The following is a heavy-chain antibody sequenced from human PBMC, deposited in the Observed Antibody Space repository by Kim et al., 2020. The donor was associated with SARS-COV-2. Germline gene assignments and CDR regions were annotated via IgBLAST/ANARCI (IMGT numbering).Heavy chain of an antibody. CDR3: ARRGSDISTGYYNWFDP. J-gene: IGHJ5*02. D-gene: IGHD3-9*01. CDR1: GYSFTSYW. CDR2: IDPSDSYT. V-gene: IGHV5-10-1*01. Sequence: GESLKISCKGSGYSFTSYWISWVRQMPGKGLEWMGRIDPSDSYTNYSPSFQGHVTISADKSISTAYLQWSSLKASDTAMYYCARRGSDISTGYYNWFDPWGQGNQDTVSS.